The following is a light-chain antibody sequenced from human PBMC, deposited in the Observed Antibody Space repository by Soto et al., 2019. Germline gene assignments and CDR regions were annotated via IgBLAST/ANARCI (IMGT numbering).Light chain of an antibody. Sequence: EVVITQSPVTLSLSPLESSTLSCRASQSVGNNLAWYQQKPGQAPRLLIYDTSIRATGIPARFSGSGSGTEFTLTISSLQSEDFAVYFCQKYNNWPETFGQGTKVDI. CDR3: QKYNNWPET. CDR1: QSVGNN. CDR2: DTS. J-gene: IGKJ1*01. V-gene: IGKV3-15*01.